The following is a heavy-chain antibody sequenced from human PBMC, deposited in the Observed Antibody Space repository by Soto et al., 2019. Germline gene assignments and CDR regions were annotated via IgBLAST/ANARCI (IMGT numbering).Heavy chain of an antibody. J-gene: IGHJ6*03. V-gene: IGHV4-59*08. CDR3: ARHPLVATIPYFEDYYYYMDV. CDR1: GGSISSYY. D-gene: IGHD5-12*01. CDR2: IYYSGST. Sequence: SETLSLTCTVSGGSISSYYWSWIRQPPGKGLEWIGYIYYSGSTNYNPSLKSRVTISVDTSKNQFSLKLSSVTAADTAVYYCARHPLVATIPYFEDYYYYMDVWGKGTTVTVSS.